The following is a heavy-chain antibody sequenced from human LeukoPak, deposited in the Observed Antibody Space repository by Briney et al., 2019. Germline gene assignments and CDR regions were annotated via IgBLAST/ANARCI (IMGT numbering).Heavy chain of an antibody. CDR1: GFTFSSYG. CDR2: ISYDGSNK. D-gene: IGHD3-22*01. CDR3: AKVGYYDSSGYSDY. V-gene: IGHV3-30*18. J-gene: IGHJ4*02. Sequence: GRSLRLSCAASGFTFSSYGMHWVRQAPGKGLEWVAVISYDGSNKYYADSVKGRFTISRDNSKNTLYLQMNSLRAEDTAVYYCAKVGYYDSSGYSDYWGQGTLVTVSS.